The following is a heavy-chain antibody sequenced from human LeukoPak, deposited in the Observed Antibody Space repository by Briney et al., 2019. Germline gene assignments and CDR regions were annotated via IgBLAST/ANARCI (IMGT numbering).Heavy chain of an antibody. V-gene: IGHV3-23*01. J-gene: IGHJ4*02. CDR3: AKKWGVGTTTLDYFDY. D-gene: IGHD1-26*01. CDR2: ISGSAGST. CDR1: GFTFSNYA. Sequence: GGSLRLSCAASGFTFSNYAMSWVRQAPGKGLEWVSGISGSAGSTYYADSVKGRFTISRDNSKNTLYLQMDSLTDDDTAVYYCAKKWGVGTTTLDYFDYWGQGTLVTVSS.